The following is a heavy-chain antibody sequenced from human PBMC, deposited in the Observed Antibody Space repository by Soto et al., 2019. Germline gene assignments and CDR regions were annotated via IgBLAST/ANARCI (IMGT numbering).Heavy chain of an antibody. CDR2: IFNTEGT. Sequence: KPSETLSLTCSVSGGSITRGDYYWSWIRQPPGKGLEWIGYIFNTEGTSYNPSLKSRLTISADTSKNQFSLKLNSVTAADTAFYYCARGTPMDSWGQGTLVTVSS. J-gene: IGHJ4*02. D-gene: IGHD2-2*01. CDR3: ARGTPMDS. CDR1: GGSITRGDYY. V-gene: IGHV4-30-4*01.